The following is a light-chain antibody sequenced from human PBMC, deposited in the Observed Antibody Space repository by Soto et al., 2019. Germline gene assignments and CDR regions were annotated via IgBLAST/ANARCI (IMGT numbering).Light chain of an antibody. CDR3: CSYAGSSTYV. Sequence: TPPDPVFGSQGRSRTISCPEKRSDVGSYNLVSWYQQHPGKAPKLMIYEGSKRPSGVSNRFSGSKSGNTASLTISGLQAEDEADYYCCSYAGSSTYVFGTGTKVTVL. V-gene: IGLV2-23*01. CDR1: RSDVGSYNL. CDR2: EGS. J-gene: IGLJ1*01.